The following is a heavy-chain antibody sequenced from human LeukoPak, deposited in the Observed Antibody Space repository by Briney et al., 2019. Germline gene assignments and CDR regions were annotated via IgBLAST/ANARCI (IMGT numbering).Heavy chain of an antibody. D-gene: IGHD6-13*01. J-gene: IGHJ3*02. V-gene: IGHV3-23*01. CDR2: ISGSGGST. Sequence: GGSLRLSCTASGFTFSSYAMSWVRQAPGKGLEWVSTISGSGGSTYYTDSVKGRFTISRDNSKNTLYLQMNSLRAEDTAVCYCAKDRKLVQDAFDIWGQGTMVTVSS. CDR1: GFTFSSYA. CDR3: AKDRKLVQDAFDI.